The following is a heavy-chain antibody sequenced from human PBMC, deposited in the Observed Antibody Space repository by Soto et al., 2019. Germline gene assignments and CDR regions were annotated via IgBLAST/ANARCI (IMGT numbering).Heavy chain of an antibody. J-gene: IGHJ4*02. V-gene: IGHV4-61*01. Sequence: SETLSLTCTVSGGSVNTAPYHWSWIRQSPRNGLEWIGNIYYTGSTNYNPSFESRVAISLDTSNNQFSLRLTSLTAADTAVYFCARSVAVPGAHIDYWGQGTQVTVSS. CDR2: IYYTGST. CDR3: ARSVAVPGAHIDY. CDR1: GGSVNTAPYH. D-gene: IGHD6-19*01.